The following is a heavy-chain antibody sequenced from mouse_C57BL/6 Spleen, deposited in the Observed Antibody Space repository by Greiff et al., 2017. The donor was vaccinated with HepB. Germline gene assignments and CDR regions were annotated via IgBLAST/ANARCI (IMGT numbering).Heavy chain of an antibody. Sequence: EVRLVESEGGLVQPGSSMKLSCTASGFTFSDYYMAWVRQVPEKGLEWVANINYDGSSTYYLDALKSRFIISRDNAKNILYLQMSSLKSEDTATYYCARGLGPTEGSFAYWGQGTLVTVSA. V-gene: IGHV5-16*01. D-gene: IGHD4-1*01. CDR1: GFTFSDYY. J-gene: IGHJ3*01. CDR3: ARGLGPTEGSFAY. CDR2: INYDGSST.